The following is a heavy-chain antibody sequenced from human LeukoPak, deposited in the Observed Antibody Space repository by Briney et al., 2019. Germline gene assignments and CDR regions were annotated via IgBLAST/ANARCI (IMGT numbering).Heavy chain of an antibody. V-gene: IGHV1-8*01. CDR2: MNPHSGKT. CDR3: ARLSSHYGDYKVDP. J-gene: IGHJ5*02. Sequence: RASVKVSCKASDYTFSNYGISWVRQAPGQGLEWMGWMNPHSGKTGYAQNFQGRVTMTRDTSTSTAYMELSSLRSEDTAVYYCARLSSHYGDYKVDPWGQGTLVTVSS. CDR1: DYTFSNYG. D-gene: IGHD4-17*01.